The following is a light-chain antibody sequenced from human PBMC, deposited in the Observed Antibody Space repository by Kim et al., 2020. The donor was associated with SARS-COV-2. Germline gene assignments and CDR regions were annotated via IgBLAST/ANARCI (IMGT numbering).Light chain of an antibody. V-gene: IGKV3-11*01. CDR2: AAS. CDR1: QSVSSY. Sequence: PGERATLSCGASQSVSSYLAWYQQKPGQAPRLLIYAASNRATGIPARFSGSGSGTDFTLTISSLEPEDFVVYYCQQHINSPLTFGEGTKVDIK. J-gene: IGKJ4*01. CDR3: QQHINSPLT.